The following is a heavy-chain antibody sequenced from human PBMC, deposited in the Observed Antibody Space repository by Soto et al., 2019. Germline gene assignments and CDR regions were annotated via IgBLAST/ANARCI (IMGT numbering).Heavy chain of an antibody. J-gene: IGHJ6*02. CDR1: VGSISSSNW. CDR2: IYHSGST. Sequence: LSLTCAVSVGSISSSNWWSWVRQPPGKGLEWIGEIYHSGSTNYNPSLKSRVTISVDKSKNQFSLKLSSVTAADTAVYYCARDLGQKQLDYYYGMDVWGQGTTFTVCS. CDR3: ARDLGQKQLDYYYGMDV. D-gene: IGHD6-13*01. V-gene: IGHV4-4*02.